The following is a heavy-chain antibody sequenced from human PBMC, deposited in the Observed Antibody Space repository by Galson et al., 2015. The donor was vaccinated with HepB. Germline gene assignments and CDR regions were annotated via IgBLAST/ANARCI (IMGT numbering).Heavy chain of an antibody. V-gene: IGHV3-30*18. CDR1: RFTLSSYG. J-gene: IGHJ4*02. CDR2: ISYDGSNK. CDR3: AKSPVGWELPYYFDY. D-gene: IGHD1-26*01. Sequence: SLRLSCAASRFTLSSYGMQWFRQAPGKGLEWVAVISYDGSNKYYADSVKGRFTISRDNSKNTLYLQMNSLRAEDTAVYYCAKSPVGWELPYYFDYWGQGTLVTVSS.